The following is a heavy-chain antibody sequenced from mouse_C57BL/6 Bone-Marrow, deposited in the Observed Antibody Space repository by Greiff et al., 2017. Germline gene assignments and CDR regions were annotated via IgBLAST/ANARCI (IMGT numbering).Heavy chain of an antibody. CDR1: GFTFSSYG. CDR3: ARLSNLEVDY. Sequence: EVMLVESGGDLVKPGGSLKLSCAASGFTFSSYGMSWVRQTPDKRLEWVATISSGGSYTYYPDSVKGRFTISRDNAKNTLYLQMSSLKSEDTAMYYCARLSNLEVDYWGQGTTLTVSS. CDR2: ISSGGSYT. V-gene: IGHV5-6*01. D-gene: IGHD4-1*02. J-gene: IGHJ2*01.